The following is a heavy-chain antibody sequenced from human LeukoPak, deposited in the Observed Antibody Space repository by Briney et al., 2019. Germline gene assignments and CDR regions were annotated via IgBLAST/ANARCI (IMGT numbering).Heavy chain of an antibody. CDR1: GFTFSSFI. D-gene: IGHD2-15*01. CDR2: ISNGNSPI. Sequence: PGGSLRLSCAASAASGFTFSSFIMNWVRQAPGKGLEWVSYISNGNSPIYYADSVKGRFTISRDNSKNTLYLHMNSLRAEDAAIYYCGKDWSEVEAADWFDPRGQGTLVTVSS. CDR3: GKDWSEVEAADWFDP. J-gene: IGHJ5*02. V-gene: IGHV3-48*01.